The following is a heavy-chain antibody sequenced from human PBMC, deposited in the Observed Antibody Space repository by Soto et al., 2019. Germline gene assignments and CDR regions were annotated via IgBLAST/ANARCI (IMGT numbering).Heavy chain of an antibody. D-gene: IGHD2-2*01. Sequence: SQTLSLTCAISGDSVSSDSAAWNWIRQSPSRGLEWLGRTYYRSKWYNDYAGSVKGRISINVETSGNQLSLQLNSVTPEDTAVYYCARDREEYCSSTNCSVDWGQGTLVTVSS. V-gene: IGHV6-1*01. CDR3: ARDREEYCSSTNCSVD. CDR1: GDSVSSDSAA. CDR2: TYYRSKWYN. J-gene: IGHJ4*02.